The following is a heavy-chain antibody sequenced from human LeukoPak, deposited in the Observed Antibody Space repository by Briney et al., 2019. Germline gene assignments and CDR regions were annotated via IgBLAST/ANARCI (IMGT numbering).Heavy chain of an antibody. CDR3: AKVLNYYGSGYFDY. J-gene: IGHJ4*02. CDR2: ISGSGGST. CDR1: GFTFSSYA. Sequence: GGSLRLSCAASGFTFSSYAMSWVRQAPGKGLEWVSAISGSGGSTYYADSVKGRFTISRDNSKNTLYLQMNSLRAEDTAVYYRAKVLNYYGSGYFDYWGQGTLVTVSS. D-gene: IGHD3-10*01. V-gene: IGHV3-23*01.